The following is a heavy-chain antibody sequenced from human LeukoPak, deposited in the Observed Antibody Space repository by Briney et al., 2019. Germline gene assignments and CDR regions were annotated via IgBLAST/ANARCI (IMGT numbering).Heavy chain of an antibody. Sequence: GGSLRLSCAASGFTFSSYWMSWVRQAPGKGLEWVANIKQDGSEKYYVDSVKGRLTISRDNAKNSLYLQMNSLRAEDTAVYYCARDRYISRSWGYDFDYWGQGTLATVSS. CDR1: GFTFSSYW. J-gene: IGHJ4*02. V-gene: IGHV3-7*01. CDR3: ARDRYISRSWGYDFDY. CDR2: IKQDGSEK. D-gene: IGHD6-13*01.